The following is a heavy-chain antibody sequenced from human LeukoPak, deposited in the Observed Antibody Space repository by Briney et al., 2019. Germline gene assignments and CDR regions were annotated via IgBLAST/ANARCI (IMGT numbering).Heavy chain of an antibody. CDR1: GFTFRSYE. V-gene: IGHV3-48*03. D-gene: IGHD3-3*01. Sequence: GGSLRLSCEDSGFTFRSYEMNWVRQAPGKGLEWIAYLSSSGSAFSYADSVKGRFTIARDNAKNSAYLEMNSLRADDTAVYYCARSARLMKGVVEVTALDDWGQGTLVTVSS. CDR2: LSSSGSAF. CDR3: ARSARLMKGVVEVTALDD. J-gene: IGHJ4*02.